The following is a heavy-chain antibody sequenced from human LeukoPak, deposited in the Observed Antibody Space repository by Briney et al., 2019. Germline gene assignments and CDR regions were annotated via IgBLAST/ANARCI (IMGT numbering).Heavy chain of an antibody. V-gene: IGHV3-15*01. CDR3: TTVVWYNWNYMVY. J-gene: IGHJ4*02. CDR2: IKSKTDGGTT. D-gene: IGHD1-7*01. Sequence: GGSLRLSCAASGFTFSNAWMSWVRQAPGKGLEWVGRIKSKTDGGTTDYAAPVKGRFTISRDDSKNTLYLQMNSLKTEDTAVYHCTTVVWYNWNYMVYWGQGTLVTVSS. CDR1: GFTFSNAW.